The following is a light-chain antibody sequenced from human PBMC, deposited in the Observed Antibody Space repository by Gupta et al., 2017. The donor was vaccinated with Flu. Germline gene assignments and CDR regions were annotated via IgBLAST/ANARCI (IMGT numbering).Light chain of an antibody. V-gene: IGKV3-15*01. CDR3: QQYSNWPYT. CDR1: QSFSTN. CDR2: GAS. Sequence: EIVMTQSPATLSVSPGERVTLSCRASQSFSTNLAWYQQKPGQAPRLLIYGASTRATGIPARFSGSGSGTEFTLTINSLQSEDFAVYYCQQYSNWPYTFGQGTNLEIK. J-gene: IGKJ2*01.